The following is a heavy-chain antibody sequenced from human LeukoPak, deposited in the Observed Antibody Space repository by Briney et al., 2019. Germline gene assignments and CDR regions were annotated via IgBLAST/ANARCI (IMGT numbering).Heavy chain of an antibody. D-gene: IGHD1-26*01. J-gene: IGHJ4*02. CDR1: GFTFSSYA. V-gene: IGHV3-30*04. Sequence: GRSLRLSCAASGFTFSSYAMHWVRQAPGKGLEWVAVISYDGSNKYYADSVKGRFTISRDNSKNTLYLQMNSLRAEDTAVYYCARGREADYWGQGTLVTVSS. CDR3: ARGREADY. CDR2: ISYDGSNK.